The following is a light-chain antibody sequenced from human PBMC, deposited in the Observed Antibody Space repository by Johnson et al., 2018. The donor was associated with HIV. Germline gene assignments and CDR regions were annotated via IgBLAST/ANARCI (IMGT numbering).Light chain of an antibody. CDR3: GTWDTSLSAGV. CDR1: SSNVGNNY. Sequence: QSVLTQPPSVSAAPGQKVTISCSGSSSNVGNNYVSWFQQLPGTAPKLLIYDNNKRPSGIPDRFSGSKSGTSATLGITGLQTVDEADYYCGTWDTSLSAGVFGPGTKVTVL. CDR2: DNN. J-gene: IGLJ1*01. V-gene: IGLV1-51*01.